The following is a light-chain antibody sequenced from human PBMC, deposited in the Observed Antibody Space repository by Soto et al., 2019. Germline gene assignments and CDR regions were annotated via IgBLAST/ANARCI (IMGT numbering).Light chain of an antibody. Sequence: ETVLTQSPGTLSLSPGERATLFCRASQSVTSSYLAWYQQKPGQAPRLLIYGASSRATGIPDRLSGSGSGTDFTLTISRLEPEDFAVYYCQQHGTSPPSLTFGQGTKVEIK. CDR3: QQHGTSPPSLT. CDR1: QSVTSSY. V-gene: IGKV3-20*01. CDR2: GAS. J-gene: IGKJ1*01.